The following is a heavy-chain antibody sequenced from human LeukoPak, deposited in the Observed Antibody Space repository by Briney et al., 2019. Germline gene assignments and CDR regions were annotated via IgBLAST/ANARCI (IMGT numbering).Heavy chain of an antibody. D-gene: IGHD1-26*01. CDR1: GFTFSSYA. CDR2: ISYDGSNK. J-gene: IGHJ4*02. Sequence: SGGSLRLSCAASGFTFSSYAMHWVRQAPGKGLEWVAVISYDGSNKYYADSVKGRFTISRDNSKNTLYLQMNSLRAEDTAVYYCATWELLDYWGQGTLVTVSS. CDR3: ATWELLDY. V-gene: IGHV3-30-3*01.